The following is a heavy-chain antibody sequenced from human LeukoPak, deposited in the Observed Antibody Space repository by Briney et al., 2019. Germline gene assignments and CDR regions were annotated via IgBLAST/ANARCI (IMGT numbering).Heavy chain of an antibody. D-gene: IGHD3-10*01. J-gene: IGHJ4*02. CDR1: GFTFSSYG. CDR3: AKDYTYTMVRGGPLDC. Sequence: PGGSLRLSCAASGFTFSSYGMHWVRQAPGKGLEWVAFIRYDGSNKYYADSVKGRFTISRDNSKNTLYLQMNSLRAEDTAVYYCAKDYTYTMVRGGPLDCWDQGTLVIVSS. CDR2: IRYDGSNK. V-gene: IGHV3-30*02.